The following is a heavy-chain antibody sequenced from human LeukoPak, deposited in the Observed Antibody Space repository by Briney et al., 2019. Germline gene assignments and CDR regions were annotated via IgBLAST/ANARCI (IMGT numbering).Heavy chain of an antibody. CDR3: ARSGWYALVYYYYYMDV. D-gene: IGHD6-19*01. Sequence: SETLSLTCAVYGGSFSGYYWSWIRQPPGKGLEWIGEINHSGSTNYNSSLKSRVTISVDTSKNQFSLKLSSVTAADTAVYYCARSGWYALVYYYYYMDVWGKGTTVTVSS. CDR2: INHSGST. V-gene: IGHV4-34*01. CDR1: GGSFSGYY. J-gene: IGHJ6*03.